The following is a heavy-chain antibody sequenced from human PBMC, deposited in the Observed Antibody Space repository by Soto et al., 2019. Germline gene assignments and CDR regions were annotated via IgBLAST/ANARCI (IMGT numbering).Heavy chain of an antibody. CDR1: AYTFTRYD. J-gene: IGHJ4*02. CDR2: INPNSGNT. D-gene: IGHD3-22*01. V-gene: IGHV1-8*01. CDR3: ARGLDYYDSSGYDY. Sequence: ASVKVSCKTSAYTFTRYDINWVRQATGQGLEWMGWINPNSGNTGYARKFRGRVTMTTDTSASTAYMELSSLTSDDTAVYYCARGLDYYDSSGYDYWGQGTLVTVSS.